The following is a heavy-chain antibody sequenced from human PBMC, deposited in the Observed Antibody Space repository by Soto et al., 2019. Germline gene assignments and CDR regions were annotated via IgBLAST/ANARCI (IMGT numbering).Heavy chain of an antibody. CDR1: GFTFSSYW. CDR2: IKQDGSEK. CDR3: ARSPYFFRGPLDY. J-gene: IGHJ4*02. V-gene: IGHV3-7*03. Sequence: PVGSLRLSCAASGFTFSSYWMSWVRQAPGKGLEWVANIKQDGSEKYYVDSVKGRFTISRDNAKKSLYLQMNSLRAEDTAVYYCARSPYFFRGPLDYWGQGTPVTVSS. D-gene: IGHD3-9*01.